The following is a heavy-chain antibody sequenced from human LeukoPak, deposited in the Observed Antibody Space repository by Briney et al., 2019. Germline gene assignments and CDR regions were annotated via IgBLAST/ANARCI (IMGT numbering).Heavy chain of an antibody. CDR2: IYHSGST. J-gene: IGHJ3*02. CDR1: GYSISSGYY. D-gene: IGHD1-26*01. CDR3: ARTGVGATADDAFDI. V-gene: IGHV4-38-2*02. Sequence: SEALCLTCTVSGYSISSGYYWGWIRQPPGRGLQWIGSIYHSGSTYYNPSLKSRVTISVDTSKNQFSLKLISVIAADTAVYYCARTGVGATADDAFDIWGQGTMVTVSS.